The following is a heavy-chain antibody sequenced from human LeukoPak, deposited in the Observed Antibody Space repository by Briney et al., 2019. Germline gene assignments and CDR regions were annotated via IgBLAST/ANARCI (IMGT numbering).Heavy chain of an antibody. D-gene: IGHD1-20*01. CDR1: GGSISSYY. Sequence: SETLSLTCTVSGGSISSYYWSWIRQPPGKGLEWIRYIYYSGSTNYNPSLKSRVTISVDTSKNQFSLKLSSVTAADTAVYYCARGIRFSDWYFDLWGRGTLVTVSS. CDR2: IYYSGST. CDR3: ARGIRFSDWYFDL. J-gene: IGHJ2*01. V-gene: IGHV4-59*08.